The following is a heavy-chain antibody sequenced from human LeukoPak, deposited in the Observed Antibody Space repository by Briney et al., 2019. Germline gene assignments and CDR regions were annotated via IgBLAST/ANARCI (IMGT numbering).Heavy chain of an antibody. CDR2: IYYSGST. CDR3: ARGGVYFDY. D-gene: IGHD3-16*01. V-gene: IGHV4-39*07. J-gene: IGHJ4*02. Sequence: PSETLSLTCTVSGGSISSSSYYWGWIRQPPGKGLEWIGSIYYSGSTNYNPSLKSRLTTSLDTSKNQFSLRLSSVTAADTAVYYCARGGVYFDYWGQGTLVTVSS. CDR1: GGSISSSSYY.